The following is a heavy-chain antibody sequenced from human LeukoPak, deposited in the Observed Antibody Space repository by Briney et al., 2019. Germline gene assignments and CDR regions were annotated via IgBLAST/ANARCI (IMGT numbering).Heavy chain of an antibody. CDR2: IIPILGIA. Sequence: GAAVKVSCKASGGTFSSYAISWVRQAPGQGLEWMGRIIPILGIANYAQKFQGRVTITADKSTSTAYMELSSLRSEDTAVYYCARVIMIWNYYYYYGMDVWGQGTTVTVSS. CDR1: GGTFSSYA. CDR3: ARVIMIWNYYYYYGMDV. V-gene: IGHV1-69*04. J-gene: IGHJ6*02. D-gene: IGHD3-16*01.